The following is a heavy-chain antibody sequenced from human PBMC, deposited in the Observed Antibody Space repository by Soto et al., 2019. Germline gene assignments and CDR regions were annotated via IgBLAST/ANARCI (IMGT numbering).Heavy chain of an antibody. V-gene: IGHV1-18*01. J-gene: IGHJ4*02. CDR1: GFTFTSYA. D-gene: IGHD1-26*01. CDR3: ARTLPPIDY. CDR2: FNAYNGNT. Sequence: ASVKVSCKASGFTFTSYAITWVRQAPGQGLEWMGWFNAYNGNTHSAQKLQGRVTMTTDTSTSTAYMELRSLRSDDTAVYYCARTLPPIDYWGQGTLVTVSS.